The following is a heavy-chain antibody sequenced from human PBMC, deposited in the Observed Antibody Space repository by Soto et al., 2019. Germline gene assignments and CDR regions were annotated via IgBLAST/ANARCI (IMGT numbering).Heavy chain of an antibody. CDR2: ISWNSGSI. D-gene: IGHD1-1*01. Sequence: GGSLRLSCAASGFTFDDYAMHWVRQAPGKGLEWVSGISWNSGSIGYADSVKGRFTISRDNAKNSLYLQMNSLRAEDTALYYCAKDMAPNWEHDAFDIWGQGTMVTVSS. V-gene: IGHV3-9*01. J-gene: IGHJ3*02. CDR3: AKDMAPNWEHDAFDI. CDR1: GFTFDDYA.